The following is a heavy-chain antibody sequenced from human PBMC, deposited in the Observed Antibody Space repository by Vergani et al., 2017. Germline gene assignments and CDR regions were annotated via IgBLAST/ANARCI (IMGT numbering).Heavy chain of an antibody. D-gene: IGHD6-13*01. CDR3: ARSSGHSSSLNWFDP. J-gene: IGHJ5*02. CDR2: LCPSGST. Sequence: QVQMQESGPGLVKTSETLSLTCSASGAPFSYWCWSWLRQPAGKGLEWIGRLCPSGSTNYKPSLKSRVTMSIDTSKNQFSLKLTSVTAADTAVYYCARSSGHSSSLNWFDPWGQGTLVTGSS. V-gene: IGHV4-4*07. CDR1: GAPFSYWC.